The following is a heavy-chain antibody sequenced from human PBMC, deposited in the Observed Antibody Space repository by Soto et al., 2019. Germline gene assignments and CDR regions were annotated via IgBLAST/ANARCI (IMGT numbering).Heavy chain of an antibody. CDR1: GGSISGYY. D-gene: IGHD2-15*01. Sequence: QVQLQESGPGLVKSSETLSLTCTVSGGSISGYYWSWIRQPPGKGLEWIGYIHYTGSTNYNPSLKSRGTKSLDTSKNQFSLRLSSVTAADTAVYYCAREHCSGDSCYSWGFDYWGQGTLVTVSS. CDR2: IHYTGST. J-gene: IGHJ4*02. CDR3: AREHCSGDSCYSWGFDY. V-gene: IGHV4-59*13.